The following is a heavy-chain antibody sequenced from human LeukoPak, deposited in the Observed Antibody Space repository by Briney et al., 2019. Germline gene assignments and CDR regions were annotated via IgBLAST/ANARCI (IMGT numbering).Heavy chain of an antibody. J-gene: IGHJ4*02. CDR3: ARKKGYSYGFFDY. D-gene: IGHD5-18*01. CDR2: INPNSGGT. V-gene: IGHV1-2*02. CDR1: GYTFTGYY. Sequence: GASVKVSCKASGYTFTGYYMHWVRQAPGQGLEWMGWINPNSGGTNYAQKSQGRVTMTRDTSISTAYMELSRLRSDDTAVYYCARKKGYSYGFFDYWGQGTLVTVSS.